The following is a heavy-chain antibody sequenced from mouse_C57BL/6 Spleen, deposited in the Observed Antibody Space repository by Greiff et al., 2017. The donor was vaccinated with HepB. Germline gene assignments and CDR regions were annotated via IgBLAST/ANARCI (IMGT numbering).Heavy chain of an antibody. J-gene: IGHJ1*03. V-gene: IGHV1-69*01. CDR3: ARSGGAYSNQSYWYFDV. CDR1: GYTFTSYW. Sequence: QVQLQQPGAELVMPGASVKLSCKASGYTFTSYWMHWVKQRPGQGLEWIGEIDPSDSYTNYNQKFKGKSTLTVDKSSSTAYMQLSSLTSEDSAVYYCARSGGAYSNQSYWYFDVWGTGTTVTVSS. D-gene: IGHD2-5*01. CDR2: IDPSDSYT.